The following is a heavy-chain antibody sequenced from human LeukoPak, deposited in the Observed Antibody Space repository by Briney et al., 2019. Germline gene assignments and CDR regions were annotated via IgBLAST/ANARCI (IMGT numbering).Heavy chain of an antibody. D-gene: IGHD3-22*01. CDR3: AKGKYYYDSSGYPGD. CDR1: GFTFGNYW. Sequence: GGSLRLSCVASGFTFGNYWMSWVRQAPGKGLEWVSAISGSGGSTYYADSVKGRFTISRDNSKNTLYLQMNSLRAEDTAVYYCAKGKYYYDSSGYPGDWGQGTLVTVSS. J-gene: IGHJ4*02. CDR2: ISGSGGST. V-gene: IGHV3-23*01.